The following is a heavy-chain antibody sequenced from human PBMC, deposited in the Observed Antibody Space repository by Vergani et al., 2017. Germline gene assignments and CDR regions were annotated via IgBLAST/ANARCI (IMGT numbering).Heavy chain of an antibody. J-gene: IGHJ5*02. Sequence: QVQLQQWGAGLLKPSETLSLTCAVYGGSFSGYYWSWIRQPPGKGLEWIGEINHSGSTNYNPSLKSRVTISVDTSKNQFSLKLSSVTAADTAVYYCARGWYDYGDDRPNRFAGGWFDPGGQGTLVTVSS. CDR3: ARGWYDYGDDRPNRFAGGWFDP. CDR1: GGSFSGYY. D-gene: IGHD4-17*01. CDR2: INHSGST. V-gene: IGHV4-34*01.